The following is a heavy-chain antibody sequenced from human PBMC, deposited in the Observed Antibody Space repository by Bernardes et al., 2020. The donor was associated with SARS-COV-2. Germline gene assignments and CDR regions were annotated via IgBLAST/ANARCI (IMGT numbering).Heavy chain of an antibody. Sequence: GGSLRLSCAASGFTVSSNYMGWVRQAPGKGLEWVSVIYSGGSTYYADSVKGRFTISRDNSKNTLYLQMNSLRAEDTAVYYCAREGSMVRGDGAFDIWGQGTMVTVSS. CDR1: GFTVSSNY. CDR2: IYSGGST. D-gene: IGHD3-10*01. CDR3: AREGSMVRGDGAFDI. J-gene: IGHJ3*02. V-gene: IGHV3-66*02.